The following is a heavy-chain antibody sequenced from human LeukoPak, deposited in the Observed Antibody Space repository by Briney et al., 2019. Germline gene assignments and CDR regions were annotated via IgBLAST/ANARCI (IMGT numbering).Heavy chain of an antibody. V-gene: IGHV3-66*01. D-gene: IGHD6-13*01. CDR2: IYSGGST. Sequence: PGGSLRLSCAASGFTVSSNYMSWVRQAPGKGLEWVSVIYSGGSTYYADSVKGRFTISRDNSKNTLYLQMNSLRAEDTAVYYCARTDSSSWYVPAAWFDPWGQGTLVTVSS. CDR1: GFTVSSNY. CDR3: ARTDSSSWYVPAAWFDP. J-gene: IGHJ5*02.